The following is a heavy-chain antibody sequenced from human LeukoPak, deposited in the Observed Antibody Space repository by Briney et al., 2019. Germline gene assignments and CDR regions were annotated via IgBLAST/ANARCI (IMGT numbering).Heavy chain of an antibody. CDR3: ARMDWGGPFDY. J-gene: IGHJ4*02. Sequence: PSETLSLTCTVSGGSISSGGYYWSWIRQHPGKGLEWIGYIYYSGSTYYNPSLKSRVTISVDTSKNQFSPKLSSVTAADTAVYYCARMDWGGPFDYWGQGTLVTVSS. D-gene: IGHD3/OR15-3a*01. CDR2: IYYSGST. V-gene: IGHV4-31*03. CDR1: GGSISSGGYY.